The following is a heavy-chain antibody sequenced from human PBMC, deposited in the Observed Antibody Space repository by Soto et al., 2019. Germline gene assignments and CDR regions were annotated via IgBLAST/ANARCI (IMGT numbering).Heavy chain of an antibody. CDR2: INHSGST. Sequence: SETLSLTCAVYGGSFSGYYWSWIRQPPGKGLEWIGEINHSGSTNYNPSLKSRVTISVDTSKNQFSLKLSSVTAADTAVYYCARGRGYFDYWGQGTLVTVSS. J-gene: IGHJ4*02. CDR3: ARGRGYFDY. CDR1: GGSFSGYY. V-gene: IGHV4-34*01.